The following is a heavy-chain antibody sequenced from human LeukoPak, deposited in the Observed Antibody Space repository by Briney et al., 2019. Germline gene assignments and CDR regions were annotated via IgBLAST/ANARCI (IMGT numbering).Heavy chain of an antibody. D-gene: IGHD3-10*01. J-gene: IGHJ4*02. V-gene: IGHV1-18*01. CDR3: AREYCYGSGSHGVDY. CDR1: GYTFTSHG. Sequence: ASVKVTCKASGYTFTSHGIYWVRQAPGQGLEWMGWISPYNGDTSYARKFQGRVTMTTDTSTSTAYMELRSLRSDDSAMYYCAREYCYGSGSHGVDYWGQGTLVTVSS. CDR2: ISPYNGDT.